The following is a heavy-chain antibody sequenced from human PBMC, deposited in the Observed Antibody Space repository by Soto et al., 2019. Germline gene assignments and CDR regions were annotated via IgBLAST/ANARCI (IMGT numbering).Heavy chain of an antibody. J-gene: IGHJ5*02. Sequence: EVQLVESVGGLVQPGRSLRLSCAASGFIFDDYGMPGVRQAPVKGLAWVEGISWNGDTKGYADSVKGRFTISRDNAKNSLYLQMNSLRVEDTALYYCAKGRSYASGLGQSWFDPWGQGTLVTVSS. CDR1: GFIFDDYG. CDR3: AKGRSYASGLGQSWFDP. D-gene: IGHD3-10*01. V-gene: IGHV3-9*01. CDR2: ISWNGDTK.